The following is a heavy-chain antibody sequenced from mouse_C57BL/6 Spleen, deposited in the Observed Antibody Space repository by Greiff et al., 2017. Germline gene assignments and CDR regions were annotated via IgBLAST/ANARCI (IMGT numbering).Heavy chain of an antibody. J-gene: IGHJ4*01. V-gene: IGHV1-19*01. CDR3: ARKGAVDYYAMDY. CDR1: GYTFTDYY. Sequence: VQLQQSGPVLVKPGASVKMSCKASGYTFTDYYMNWVKQSHGKSLEWIGVINPYNGGTSYNQKFKGKAKLTVDKSSSTAYMELNSLTSEDSAVYYCARKGAVDYYAMDYWGQGTSVTVSS. CDR2: INPYNGGT.